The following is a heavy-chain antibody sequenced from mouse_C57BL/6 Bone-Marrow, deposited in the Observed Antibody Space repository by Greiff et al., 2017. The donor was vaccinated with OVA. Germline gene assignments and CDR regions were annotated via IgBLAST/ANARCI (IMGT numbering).Heavy chain of an antibody. CDR2: IRLKSDNYAT. CDR1: GFTFSNYW. CDR3: TAIYDGYFEGYFDV. D-gene: IGHD2-3*01. V-gene: IGHV6-3*01. Sequence: EVKLEESGGGLVQPGGSMKLSCVASGFTFSNYWMNWVRQSPEKGLEWVAQIRLKSDNYATHYAESVKGRFTISRDDSKSSVYLQMNNLRAEDTGIYYCTAIYDGYFEGYFDVWGTGTTVTVSS. J-gene: IGHJ1*03.